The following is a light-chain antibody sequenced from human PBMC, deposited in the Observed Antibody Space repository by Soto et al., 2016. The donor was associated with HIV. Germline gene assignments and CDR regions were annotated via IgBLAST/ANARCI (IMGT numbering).Light chain of an antibody. Sequence: DIQMTQSPSTLSASVGDRVTITCRASQSVSVWQAWYQQKPGKAPNLLIFKTSTLEIGVPSRFSGSGSGTEFTLTISSLQPGDFASYYCQQYYSSSWTFGQGTKVEIK. V-gene: IGKV1-5*03. CDR2: KTS. CDR3: QQYYSSSWT. J-gene: IGKJ1*01. CDR1: QSVSVW.